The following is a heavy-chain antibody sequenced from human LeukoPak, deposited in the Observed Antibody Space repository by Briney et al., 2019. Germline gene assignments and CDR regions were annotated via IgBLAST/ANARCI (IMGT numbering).Heavy chain of an antibody. CDR1: GFIFSSYG. V-gene: IGHV3-30*03. Sequence: GGPLRLSCAASGFIFSSYGMHWVRQAPGKGLEWVALISSEGRKKLYADSVKGRLTISRDTSKNTLYLEMSSLRPEDTAVYYCARDFNWAIDYWGQGTLVTVSS. D-gene: IGHD7-27*01. CDR2: ISSEGRKK. CDR3: ARDFNWAIDY. J-gene: IGHJ4*02.